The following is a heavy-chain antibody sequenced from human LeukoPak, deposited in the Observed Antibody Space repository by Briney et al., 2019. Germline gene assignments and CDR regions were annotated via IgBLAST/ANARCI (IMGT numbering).Heavy chain of an antibody. D-gene: IGHD6-19*01. V-gene: IGHV4-59*08. J-gene: IGHJ4*02. Sequence: SETLSLTCAVYGGSFSGYYWSWIRQPPGKGLEWIGYIYYSGSTNYNPSLKSRVTISVDTSKNQFSLKLSSVTAADTAVYYCARHKTEKQWLVPLDYWGQGTLVTVSS. CDR3: ARHKTEKQWLVPLDY. CDR2: IYYSGST. CDR1: GGSFSGYY.